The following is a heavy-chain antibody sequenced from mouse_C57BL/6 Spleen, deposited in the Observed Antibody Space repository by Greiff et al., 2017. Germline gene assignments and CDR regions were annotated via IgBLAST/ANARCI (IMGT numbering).Heavy chain of an antibody. CDR3: AREGEYGGSYNY. V-gene: IGHV3-6*01. CDR1: GYSITSGYY. Sequence: EVQRVESGPGLVKPSQSLSLTCSVTGYSITSGYYWNWIRQFPGNKLEWMGYISYEGSNNSNPSLKNRIPITRDTSKNQFFLKVNSVTTEDTATYYCAREGEYGGSYNYWGQGTTLTVSS. D-gene: IGHD1-1*01. J-gene: IGHJ2*01. CDR2: ISYEGSN.